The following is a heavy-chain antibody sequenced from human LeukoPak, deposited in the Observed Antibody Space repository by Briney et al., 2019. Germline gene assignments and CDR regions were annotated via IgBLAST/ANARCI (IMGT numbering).Heavy chain of an antibody. CDR3: ARGPAMVRGVNWFDP. D-gene: IGHD3-10*01. J-gene: IGHJ5*02. CDR1: GGSFSGYC. CDR2: INHSGST. Sequence: SETLSLTCAVYGGSFSGYCWSWIRQPPGKGLEWIGEINHSGSTNHNPSLKSRVTISVDTSKNQFSLKLSSVTAADTAVYYCARGPAMVRGVNWFDPWGQGTLVTVSS. V-gene: IGHV4-34*01.